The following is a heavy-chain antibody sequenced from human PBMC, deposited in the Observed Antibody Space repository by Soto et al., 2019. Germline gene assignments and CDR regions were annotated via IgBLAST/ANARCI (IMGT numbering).Heavy chain of an antibody. V-gene: IGHV4-61*08. CDR1: GGSISSGDYY. CDR3: ARGEYGDTNWFDP. J-gene: IGHJ5*02. D-gene: IGHD3-16*01. Sequence: PSETLSLTCTVSGGSISSGDYYWSWIRQPPGKGLEWIGYIYYSGSTNYNPSLKSRVTISVDTSKNQFSLKLRSVTVADTAVYYCARGEYGDTNWFDPWGQGTLVTVSS. CDR2: IYYSGST.